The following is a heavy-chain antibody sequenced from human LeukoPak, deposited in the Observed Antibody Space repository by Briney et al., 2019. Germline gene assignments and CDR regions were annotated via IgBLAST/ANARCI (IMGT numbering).Heavy chain of an antibody. CDR1: GFTFSSYG. V-gene: IGHV3-30*19. CDR3: ARDWDTMVRGPIWGFDY. CDR2: IWYDGSNK. D-gene: IGHD3-10*01. Sequence: SGGSLRLSCAAPGFTFSSYGMQWVRQAPGKGLEWVAVIWYDGSNKYYADSVRGRFTISRDNSKNTLYLQMNSLRAEDTAVYYCARDWDTMVRGPIWGFDYWGQGTLVTVSS. J-gene: IGHJ4*02.